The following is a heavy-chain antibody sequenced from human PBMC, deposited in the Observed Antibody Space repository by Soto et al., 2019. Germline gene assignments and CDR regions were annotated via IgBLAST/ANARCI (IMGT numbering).Heavy chain of an antibody. CDR2: IYSGGST. V-gene: IGHV3-53*04. CDR3: ERDRRYSSSWYSDY. Sequence: PGGSLSLSCAASGLTVSSNYMSWVRQAPGKGLEWVSVIYSGGSTYYADSVKGRFTISRHNSKNTLYLQMNSLRAEDTAVYYCERDRRYSSSWYSDYWGQGTLVTVSS. D-gene: IGHD6-13*01. CDR1: GLTVSSNY. J-gene: IGHJ4*02.